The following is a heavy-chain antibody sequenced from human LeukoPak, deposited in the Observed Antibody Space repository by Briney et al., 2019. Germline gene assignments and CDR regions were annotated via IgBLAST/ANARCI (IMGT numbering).Heavy chain of an antibody. J-gene: IGHJ5*02. CDR1: GFTVSSNY. D-gene: IGHD3-22*01. V-gene: IGHV3-53*01. CDR2: IYSGGST. Sequence: GGSLRLSCTASGFTVSSNYMSWVRQAPGKGLQWVSIIYSGGSTYYADSVKGRFTISRDNSKNTVYLQMNSLRAEDTALYYCARVHLGIVITWGQGTLVTVSS. CDR3: ARVHLGIVIT.